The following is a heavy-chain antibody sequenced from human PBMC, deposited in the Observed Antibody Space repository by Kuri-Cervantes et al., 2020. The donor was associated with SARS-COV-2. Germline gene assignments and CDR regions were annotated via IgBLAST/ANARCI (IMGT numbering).Heavy chain of an antibody. D-gene: IGHD3-3*01. J-gene: IGHJ4*02. V-gene: IGHV3-23*01. Sequence: GESLKISCLASGFTFSSYVMSWVRQAPGKGLEWVSAISGSGSSTYYSDSVKGRFTTSRDKSKNTVYLQMNSLRAEDTAVYYCARDGPVLRFLEWLPGYYSDYWGQGTLVTVSS. CDR1: GFTFSSYV. CDR3: ARDGPVLRFLEWLPGYYSDY. CDR2: ISGSGSST.